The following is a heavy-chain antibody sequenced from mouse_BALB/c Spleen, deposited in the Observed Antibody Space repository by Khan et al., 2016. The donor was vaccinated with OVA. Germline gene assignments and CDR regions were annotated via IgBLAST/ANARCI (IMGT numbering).Heavy chain of an antibody. J-gene: IGHJ2*01. D-gene: IGHD1-1*01. V-gene: IGHV5-17*02. CDR1: GFTFSNFG. CDR3: ARSFFYGYYFDQ. Sequence: EVELVESGGGLVQPGGSRKLSCGASGFTFSNFGMHWVRQAPEKGLEWVAYISGDSSTIYYTDTVKGRFTISRDNPKNTLFLQLTSLGSDDMAMYYCARSFFYGYYFDQWGQGTTLTVSS. CDR2: ISGDSSTI.